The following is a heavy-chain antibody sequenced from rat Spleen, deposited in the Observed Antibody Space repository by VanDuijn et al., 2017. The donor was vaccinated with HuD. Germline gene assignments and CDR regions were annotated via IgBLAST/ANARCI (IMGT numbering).Heavy chain of an antibody. CDR1: GFTFNNYW. V-gene: IGHV5-29*01. Sequence: EVQLVESGGGLVQPGRSLKLSCVASGFTFNNYWMTWIRQTPTKGLEWVATISYDGSAAYYRDSVKGRFTISRDNAKSTLYLQMDSLRSEDTAIYYCARGSRSLANWGQGTLVTVSS. CDR2: ISYDGSAA. J-gene: IGHJ3*01. CDR3: ARGSRSLAN.